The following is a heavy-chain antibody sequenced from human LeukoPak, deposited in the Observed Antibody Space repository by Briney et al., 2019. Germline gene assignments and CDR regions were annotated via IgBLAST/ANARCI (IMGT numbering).Heavy chain of an antibody. CDR1: AFTFSSYA. CDR3: ARDSGATPGYYYGMDV. J-gene: IGHJ6*02. Sequence: PGGSLRLSCAASAFTFSSYAMHWVRQAPGKGLEWVAVISYDGSNKYYADSVKGRFTISRDNSKNTLYLQMNSLRAEDTAVYYCARDSGATPGYYYGMDVWGQGTTVTVSS. V-gene: IGHV3-30*04. D-gene: IGHD4-17*01. CDR2: ISYDGSNK.